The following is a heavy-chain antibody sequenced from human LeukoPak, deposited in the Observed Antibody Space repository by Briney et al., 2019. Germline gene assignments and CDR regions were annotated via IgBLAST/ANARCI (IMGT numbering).Heavy chain of an antibody. CDR3: ARSEEVAWSFDL. CDR1: GFTFSAYW. Sequence: QPGGSLRLSCAASGFTFSAYWMHWVRQAPGKGLVCVSRLNTDGRDTRHADSVQGRFTISRDNAKNTLYLQMNRLRAEDTAVYYCARSEEVAWSFDLWGRGTLVTVSS. D-gene: IGHD5-12*01. J-gene: IGHJ2*01. CDR2: LNTDGRDT. V-gene: IGHV3-74*01.